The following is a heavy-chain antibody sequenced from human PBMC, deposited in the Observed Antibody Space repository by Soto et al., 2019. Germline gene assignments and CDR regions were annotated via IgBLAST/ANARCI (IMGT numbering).Heavy chain of an antibody. CDR2: ITHSGNTM. CDR3: ARGNYYYGLDV. Sequence: SLRLSFRGSGISLSSYEMSGFRQAPGKGLEWVSYITHSGNTMSYVDSVKGRFTISRDNAKTSLYLQMNSLRAEDTAVYYCARGNYYYGLDVWGQGTTVTVSS. CDR1: GISLSSYE. V-gene: IGHV3-48*03. J-gene: IGHJ6*02.